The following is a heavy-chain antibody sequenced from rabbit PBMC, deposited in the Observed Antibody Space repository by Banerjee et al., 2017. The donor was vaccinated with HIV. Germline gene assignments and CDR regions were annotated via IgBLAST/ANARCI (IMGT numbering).Heavy chain of an antibody. Sequence: QSLQESGGGLFQPGGTLTLTCTASGFSFSNKYVMCWVRQAPGKGLEWIGCINTSSGNTVYASWAKGRFTISKTSSTTVTLQMTSLTAADTATYFCARDLAGAIGWNFNLWGPGTLVTVS. J-gene: IGHJ4*01. V-gene: IGHV1S40*01. CDR2: INTSSGNT. CDR3: ARDLAGAIGWNFNL. CDR1: GFSFSNKYV. D-gene: IGHD4-1*01.